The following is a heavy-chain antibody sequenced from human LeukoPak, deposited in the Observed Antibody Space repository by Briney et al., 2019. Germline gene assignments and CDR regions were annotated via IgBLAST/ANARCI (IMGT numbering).Heavy chain of an antibody. CDR1: GGSFSGYY. Sequence: SETLSLTCAVYGGSFSGYYWSWIRQPPGKGLEWIGYIYYSGSTNYNPSLKSRVTISVDTSKSQLSLKLSSVTAADTAVYYCARVDEYDSGNLDFWGQGTLVTVSS. CDR3: ARVDEYDSGNLDF. V-gene: IGHV4-59*01. D-gene: IGHD3-10*01. J-gene: IGHJ4*02. CDR2: IYYSGST.